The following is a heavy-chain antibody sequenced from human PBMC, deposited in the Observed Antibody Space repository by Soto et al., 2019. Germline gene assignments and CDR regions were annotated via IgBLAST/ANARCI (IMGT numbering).Heavy chain of an antibody. J-gene: IGHJ4*02. CDR3: ASLKSDYYDSSGYYYFDY. CDR2: IYHSGST. CDR1: GGSISSGGYS. V-gene: IGHV4-30-2*01. Sequence: TLSLTCAVSGGSISSGGYSWSWIRQPPGKGLEWIGYIYHSGSTYYNPSLKSRVTISVDRSKNQFSLKLSSVTAADTAVYYCASLKSDYYDSSGYYYFDYWGQGTLVTVSS. D-gene: IGHD3-22*01.